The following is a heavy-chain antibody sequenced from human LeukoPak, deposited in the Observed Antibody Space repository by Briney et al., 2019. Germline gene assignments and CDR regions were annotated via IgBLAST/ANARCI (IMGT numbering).Heavy chain of an antibody. CDR1: GFTFSSYW. J-gene: IGHJ3*02. CDR2: IKQDGSEK. D-gene: IGHD3-22*01. V-gene: IGHV3-7*03. Sequence: GGSLRLSCAASGFTFSSYWMSWVRQAPGKGLEWVANIKQDGSEKYYVDSVKGRFTISRDNAKNSLYLQMNSLRAEDTAVYYCAKDYYYDRSGDNAFDIWGQGTMVTVSS. CDR3: AKDYYYDRSGDNAFDI.